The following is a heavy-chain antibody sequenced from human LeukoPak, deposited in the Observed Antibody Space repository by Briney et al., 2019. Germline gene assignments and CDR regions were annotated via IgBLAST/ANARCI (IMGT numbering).Heavy chain of an antibody. J-gene: IGHJ3*02. D-gene: IGHD5-12*01. Sequence: ASVTVSLKASGGTFSNYAISWVRQAPGQGLEWMGGIIPFFGTSNYAQNLRGRVTITTDESTDTAYMELTSLRSEDTAVYYCASAPGYRRSYYDALDIWGQGTKVTVSS. CDR3: ASAPGYRRSYYDALDI. V-gene: IGHV1-69*05. CDR2: IIPFFGTS. CDR1: GGTFSNYA.